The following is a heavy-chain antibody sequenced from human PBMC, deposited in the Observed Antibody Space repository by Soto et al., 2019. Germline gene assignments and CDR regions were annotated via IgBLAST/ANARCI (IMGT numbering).Heavy chain of an antibody. CDR3: AKSLLFVGHAYMDV. Sequence: QVQLVQSGAELKKPGSSVKVSCEASGGSFISYSFTWVRQAPGQGLEWMGRIIPIQGKANYALKFQDRVTITADRSTRTAYMELRSLRPEDTAVYYCAKSLLFVGHAYMDVWGKGTTVTVSS. CDR2: IIPIQGKA. CDR1: GGSFISYS. J-gene: IGHJ6*03. D-gene: IGHD2-21*01. V-gene: IGHV1-69*02.